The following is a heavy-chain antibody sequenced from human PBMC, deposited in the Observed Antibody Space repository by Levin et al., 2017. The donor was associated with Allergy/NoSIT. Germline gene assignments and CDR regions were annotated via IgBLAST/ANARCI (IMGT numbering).Heavy chain of an antibody. CDR1: GFTFSTYG. J-gene: IGHJ3*02. CDR2: ISARRTTM. CDR3: ARDEESYGDAFDI. V-gene: IGHV3-48*01. D-gene: IGHD2-8*01. Sequence: ASVKVSCAASGFTFSTYGMIWVRQAPGKGLEWVSYISARRTTMYYADSVKGRFTISRDDAKNTLYLQMSSLRAEDTAVYYCARDEESYGDAFDIWGQGTMVTVSS.